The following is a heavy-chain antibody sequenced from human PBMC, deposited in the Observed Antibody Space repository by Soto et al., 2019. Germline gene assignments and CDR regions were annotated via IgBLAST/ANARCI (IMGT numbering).Heavy chain of an antibody. CDR1: GFTFSSYS. CDR3: ARQMVVVMGGMDV. J-gene: IGHJ6*02. D-gene: IGHD3-22*01. Sequence: PGGSLRLSCAASGFTFSSYSMNWVRQAPGKGLEWVSSISSSSSYIYYADSVKGRFTISRDNAKNSLYLQMNSLRAEDTAVYYCARQMVVVMGGMDVCGQGTTVTVSS. V-gene: IGHV3-21*01. CDR2: ISSSSSYI.